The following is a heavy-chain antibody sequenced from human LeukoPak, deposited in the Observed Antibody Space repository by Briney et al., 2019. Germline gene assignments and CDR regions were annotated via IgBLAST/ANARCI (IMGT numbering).Heavy chain of an antibody. V-gene: IGHV4-39*07. CDR1: GGSISSSSYY. Sequence: SETLSLTCTVSGGSISSSSYYWGWIRQPPGKGLEWIGSIYYSGSTYYNPSLKSRVTISVDTSKNQYSLKLSSATAADTAVYYCARGGIVGSRTNWFDPWGQGILVTVSS. D-gene: IGHD1-26*01. J-gene: IGHJ5*02. CDR3: ARGGIVGSRTNWFDP. CDR2: IYYSGST.